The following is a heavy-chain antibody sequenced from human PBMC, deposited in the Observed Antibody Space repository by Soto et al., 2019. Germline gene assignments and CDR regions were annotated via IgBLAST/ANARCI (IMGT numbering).Heavy chain of an antibody. Sequence: SVKVSCKASGGTFSSYAISWVRQAPGQGLEWMGGIIPIFGTANYAQKFQGRVTITADESTSTAYMELSSLRSEDTAVYYCARAPHYDFWSGYLHYYYYYGMDVWGQGTTVTVS. CDR1: GGTFSSYA. CDR3: ARAPHYDFWSGYLHYYYYYGMDV. D-gene: IGHD3-3*01. CDR2: IIPIFGTA. V-gene: IGHV1-69*13. J-gene: IGHJ6*02.